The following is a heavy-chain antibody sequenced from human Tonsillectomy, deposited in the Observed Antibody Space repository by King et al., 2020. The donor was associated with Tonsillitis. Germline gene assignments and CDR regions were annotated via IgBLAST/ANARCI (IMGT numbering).Heavy chain of an antibody. CDR3: ATFALASGSSDTSGYRFFRH. Sequence: QLVQSGAEVRKPGASVTVSCKASGDTFGGHHVHWVRQAPGQGLEWMGWINPDSGDTNYAQCRVTMTVTKDTSISTAYMGLSSLRPDDTAVYYCATFALASGSSDTSGYRFFRHWGQGTLVTVSS. CDR2: INPDSGDT. V-gene: IGHV1-2*02. CDR1: GDTFGGHH. J-gene: IGHJ1*01. D-gene: IGHD3-22*01.